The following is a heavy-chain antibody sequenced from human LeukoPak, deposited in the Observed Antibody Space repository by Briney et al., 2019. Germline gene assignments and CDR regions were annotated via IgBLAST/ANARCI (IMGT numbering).Heavy chain of an antibody. V-gene: IGHV3-20*04. D-gene: IGHD3-22*01. J-gene: IGHJ4*02. Sequence: GGSLRLSCAASGFTFDDYGMTWVRQAPGKGLEWVSGINWNGGSTGYADSVKGRFTISRDNAKNSLYLQMNSLRAEDTALYYCARDPSYYYDSSGYGNYFDYWGQGTLVTVSS. CDR3: ARDPSYYYDSSGYGNYFDY. CDR1: GFTFDDYG. CDR2: INWNGGST.